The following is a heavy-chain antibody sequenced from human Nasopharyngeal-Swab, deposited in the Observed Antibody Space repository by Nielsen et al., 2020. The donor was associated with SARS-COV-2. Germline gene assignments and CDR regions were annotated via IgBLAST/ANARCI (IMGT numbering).Heavy chain of an antibody. CDR3: AKGWVSSSPPSFDY. CDR2: IYSGGSST. D-gene: IGHD6-6*01. Sequence: GESLKISCAASGFTFSSYAMSWVRQAPGKGLEWDSVIYSGGSSTYYADSVKGRFTISRDNSKNTLYLQMNSLRAEDTAVYYCAKGWVSSSPPSFDYWGQGTLVTVSS. V-gene: IGHV3-23*03. CDR1: GFTFSSYA. J-gene: IGHJ4*02.